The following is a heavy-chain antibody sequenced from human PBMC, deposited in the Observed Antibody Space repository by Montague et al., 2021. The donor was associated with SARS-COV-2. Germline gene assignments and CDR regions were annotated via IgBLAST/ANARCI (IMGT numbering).Heavy chain of an antibody. J-gene: IGHJ4*02. D-gene: IGHD1-26*01. CDR3: ARFGSGTLEFDL. Sequence: TLSLTCTVSGASISTGIYYWSWIRQPAGKGLEWIGRIRTTGHTDNNSSLESRVFMSVDTSTNQFSLSLTSVTAADTAVYFCARFGSGTLEFDLWGRGTLVTVSS. CDR2: IRTTGHT. V-gene: IGHV4-61*02. CDR1: GASISTGIYY.